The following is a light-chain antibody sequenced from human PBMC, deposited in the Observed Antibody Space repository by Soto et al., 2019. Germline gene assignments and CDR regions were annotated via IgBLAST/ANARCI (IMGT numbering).Light chain of an antibody. V-gene: IGKV1-39*01. J-gene: IGKJ1*01. CDR3: HQSYTTPQT. CDR1: QTINTY. CDR2: GAT. Sequence: DIQMTQSPSSLSASVGDRVTITCRASQTINTYLNWYQQKPGKAPKLLIYGATSLQSGVPSRFSGGGAGTDFSLTISSLQPEDFATYFCHQSYTTPQTFGHGTKVDIK.